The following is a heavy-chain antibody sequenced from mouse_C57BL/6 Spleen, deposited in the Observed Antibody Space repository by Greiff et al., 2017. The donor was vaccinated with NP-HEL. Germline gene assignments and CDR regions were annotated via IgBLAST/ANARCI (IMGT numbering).Heavy chain of an antibody. Sequence: QVQLQQSGAELVRPGTSVKVSCKASGYAFTNYLIEWVKQRPGQGLEWIGVINPGSGGTNYNEKFKGKATLTADKSSSNAYMQLSSLTSEDSAVYVCARRNYGSSFWYFDVWGTGTTVTVSS. CDR2: INPGSGGT. CDR3: ARRNYGSSFWYFDV. J-gene: IGHJ1*03. V-gene: IGHV1-54*01. D-gene: IGHD1-1*01. CDR1: GYAFTNYL.